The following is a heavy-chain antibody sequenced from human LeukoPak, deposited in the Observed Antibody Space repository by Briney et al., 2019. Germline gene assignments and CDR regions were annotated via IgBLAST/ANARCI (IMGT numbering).Heavy chain of an antibody. Sequence: ASVKVSCKASGYTFTSYDINWVRQATGQGLEWMGWMNPNSGNTGYAQKFQGRVTMTRSTSISTAYMELSSLRSEDTAVYYCARVGGYYDSSGYYPLPLYYYYYYMDVWGKGTTVTVSS. J-gene: IGHJ6*03. D-gene: IGHD3-22*01. V-gene: IGHV1-8*01. CDR2: MNPNSGNT. CDR1: GYTFTSYD. CDR3: ARVGGYYDSSGYYPLPLYYYYYYMDV.